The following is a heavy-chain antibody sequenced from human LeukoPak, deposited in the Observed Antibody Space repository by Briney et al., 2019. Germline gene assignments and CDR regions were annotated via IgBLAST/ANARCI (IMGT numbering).Heavy chain of an antibody. V-gene: IGHV4-39*01. CDR1: GASISSSTYY. D-gene: IGHD2-15*01. CDR3: ARRRACSGGSCTMGPFDY. Sequence: PSETLSLTCTVSGASISSSTYYWGVIRQPPGKGLEWIGSIDHSGSTYYNPSLKSRVTISVDTSKNQFSLKLSSVTAADTAVYYCARRRACSGGSCTMGPFDYWGQGTLVTVSS. CDR2: IDHSGST. J-gene: IGHJ4*02.